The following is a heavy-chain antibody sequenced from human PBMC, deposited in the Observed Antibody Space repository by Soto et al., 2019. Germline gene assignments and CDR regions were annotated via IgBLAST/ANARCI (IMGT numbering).Heavy chain of an antibody. J-gene: IGHJ4*02. V-gene: IGHV1-18*01. CDR1: GYTFTSYG. CDR2: ISAYNGNT. CDR3: ARDRYYDFWSGAYCFDY. Sequence: ASVKVSCKASGYTFTSYGISWVRQAPGQGLEWMGWISAYNGNTNYAQKLQGRVTMTTDTSTSTAYMELRSLRSDDTAVYYCARDRYYDFWSGAYCFDYWGQGTLVTVSS. D-gene: IGHD3-3*01.